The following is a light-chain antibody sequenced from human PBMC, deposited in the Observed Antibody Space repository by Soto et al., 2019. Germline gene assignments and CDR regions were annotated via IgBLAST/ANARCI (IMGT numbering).Light chain of an antibody. CDR3: QQSYSSPLA. Sequence: DIQMTQSPSSLSASVGDRVTITCRASQSIGSCLSWYQQKPGKAPKLLIYGASNLQSAVPSRFSASRSETDVTLTISSLQPEDFATYDCQQSYSSPLAFGGGTKVEIK. CDR1: QSIGSC. CDR2: GAS. J-gene: IGKJ4*01. V-gene: IGKV1-39*01.